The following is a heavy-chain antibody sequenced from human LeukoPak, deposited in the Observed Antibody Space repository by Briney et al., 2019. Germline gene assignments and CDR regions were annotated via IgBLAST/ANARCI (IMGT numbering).Heavy chain of an antibody. V-gene: IGHV3-9*03. CDR1: GFTFHDYA. J-gene: IGHJ4*02. CDR2: ISWNSGNI. Sequence: GRSLRLSCAASGFTFHDYAMHWVRQAPGKGLEWVSGISWNSGNIVYADSVKGRFTISRDNAKNSLYLQMDSLRAEDMALYYCAKGQTIITVTTFDYWGQGTLVTVSS. D-gene: IGHD4-17*01. CDR3: AKGQTIITVTTFDY.